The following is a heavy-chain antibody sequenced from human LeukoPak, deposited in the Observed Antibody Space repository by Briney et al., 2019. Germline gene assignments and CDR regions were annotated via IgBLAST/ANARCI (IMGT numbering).Heavy chain of an antibody. CDR3: AREKGYYDSSGYHPNWFDP. CDR2: INPNSGGT. V-gene: IGHV1-2*02. Sequence: GASVKVSCKASGYTFTGYYMHWVRQAPGQGLEWMGWINPNSGGTNYAQEFQGRVTMTRDTSISTAYMELSRLRSDDTAVYYCAREKGYYDSSGYHPNWFDPWGQGTLVTVSS. D-gene: IGHD3-22*01. CDR1: GYTFTGYY. J-gene: IGHJ5*02.